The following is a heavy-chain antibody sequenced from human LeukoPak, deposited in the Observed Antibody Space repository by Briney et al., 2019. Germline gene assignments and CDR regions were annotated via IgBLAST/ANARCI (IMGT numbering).Heavy chain of an antibody. Sequence: SETLSLTYTLSCGYMSSYYWSWIRQSPGRELEWIGYIYYSWRTNYNPSLKSRVPISVDTSKKQFSLILSSVTAADTAVYYCARYSNAYAGARWFDHWGQGTLVTVSS. CDR1: CGYMSSYY. CDR3: ARYSNAYAGARWFDH. V-gene: IGHV4-59*01. J-gene: IGHJ5*02. D-gene: IGHD2-21*01. CDR2: IYYSWRT.